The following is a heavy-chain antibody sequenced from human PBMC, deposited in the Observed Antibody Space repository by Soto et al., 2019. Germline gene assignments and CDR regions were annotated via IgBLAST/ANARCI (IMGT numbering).Heavy chain of an antibody. CDR3: AKDRTVAARNFDY. CDR2: ISTSIDAT. V-gene: IGHV3-23*01. CDR1: GFAFSNYA. D-gene: IGHD6-6*01. Sequence: EVQLLESGGGLVQPGGSLRLSCAASGFAFSNYAMGWVRQAPGKGLEWVSSISTSIDATYYADSVKGRFTISRDDSKNTLYLQMNSLRAEDSDVYYCAKDRTVAARNFDYWGQGTQVTVSS. J-gene: IGHJ4*02.